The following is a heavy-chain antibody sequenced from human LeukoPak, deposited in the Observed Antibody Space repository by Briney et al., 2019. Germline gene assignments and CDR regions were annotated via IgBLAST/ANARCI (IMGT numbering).Heavy chain of an antibody. CDR1: GYSFTSYW. D-gene: IGHD3-9*01. CDR3: ATHRGIRYFDWRVDP. Sequence: GESLKISCKGSGYSFTSYWIGWVRQMPGKGLEWMGFIYPGDSVTRYSPSFQGQVTISADKSISTAYLQWSSLKASDTAMYFFATHRGIRYFDWRVDPWGQGTLVTVSS. V-gene: IGHV5-51*01. CDR2: IYPGDSVT. J-gene: IGHJ5*02.